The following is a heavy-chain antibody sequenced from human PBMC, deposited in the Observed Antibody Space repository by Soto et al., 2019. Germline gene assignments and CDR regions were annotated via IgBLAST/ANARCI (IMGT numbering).Heavy chain of an antibody. CDR3: AKHIHGYSSSNYYFDS. V-gene: IGHV3-30*18. Sequence: QVQLVESGGGVVQPGRSLRLSCAASGFTFSRYGMHWVRQAPGKGLEWVAVISYDGSDKNYADSVKGRFSISRDNAKNTLYLQVNSLRPEDTAVYYCAKHIHGYSSSNYYFDSWGQGTLVTVSS. D-gene: IGHD6-6*01. CDR1: GFTFSRYG. CDR2: ISYDGSDK. J-gene: IGHJ4*02.